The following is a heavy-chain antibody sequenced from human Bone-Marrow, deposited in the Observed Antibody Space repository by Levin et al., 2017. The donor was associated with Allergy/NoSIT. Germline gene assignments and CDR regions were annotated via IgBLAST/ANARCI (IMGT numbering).Heavy chain of an antibody. CDR1: GFTFNSYI. J-gene: IGHJ6*02. CDR2: ISDDGRKK. D-gene: IGHD3-3*01. Sequence: GGSLRLSCAASGFTFNSYIMHWARQAPGKGLEWVALISDDGRKKDYADSAKGRFIISRDNSENTLNLQMNSLRPDDTAVYFCARDPGAFDDLWSGQYTNFYAMDVWGQGTTVTVSS. V-gene: IGHV3-30*04. CDR3: ARDPGAFDDLWSGQYTNFYAMDV.